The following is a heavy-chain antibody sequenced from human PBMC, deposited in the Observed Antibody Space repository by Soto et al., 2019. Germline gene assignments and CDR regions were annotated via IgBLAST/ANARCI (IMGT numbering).Heavy chain of an antibody. J-gene: IGHJ6*02. Sequence: ASVKVSCKASGYTFTSYGISWLRQSPGQGLEWMGWISAYNGNTNYAQKLQGRVTMTTDTSTSTAYMELRSLRSDDTAVYYCARDGYCSGGSCYSDGGYYYYGMDVWGQGTTVTVSS. CDR2: ISAYNGNT. D-gene: IGHD2-15*01. CDR3: ARDGYCSGGSCYSDGGYYYYGMDV. CDR1: GYTFTSYG. V-gene: IGHV1-18*04.